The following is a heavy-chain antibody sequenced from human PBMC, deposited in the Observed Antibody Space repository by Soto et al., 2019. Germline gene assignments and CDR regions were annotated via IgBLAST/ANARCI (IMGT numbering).Heavy chain of an antibody. CDR3: ARYIGSGNYALGY. J-gene: IGHJ4*02. Sequence: QVQLQQWGAGLLKPSETLSLTCAVHGGSFSGVSWSWIRQSPGKGLEWIGEINDGAETNYNPSLKSRVTSSVDTFKREFSLKLSSVTAADTAVYYCARYIGSGNYALGYWGQGTLVTVSS. V-gene: IGHV4-34*01. CDR1: GGSFSGVS. CDR2: INDGAET. D-gene: IGHD3-10*01.